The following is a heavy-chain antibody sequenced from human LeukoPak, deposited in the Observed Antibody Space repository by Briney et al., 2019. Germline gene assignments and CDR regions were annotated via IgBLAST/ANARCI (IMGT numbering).Heavy chain of an antibody. D-gene: IGHD1/OR15-1a*01. CDR1: GGSISSGGYS. V-gene: IGHV4-30-2*01. CDR3: ARAGEQVPIDP. CDR2: IYHSGST. Sequence: KASETLSLTCAVSGGSISSGGYSWSWIRQPPGKGLEWIGYIYHSGSTYYNPSLKSRVTISVDRSKNQFSLKLSSVTAADTAVYYCARAGEQVPIDPWGQGTLVTVSS. J-gene: IGHJ5*02.